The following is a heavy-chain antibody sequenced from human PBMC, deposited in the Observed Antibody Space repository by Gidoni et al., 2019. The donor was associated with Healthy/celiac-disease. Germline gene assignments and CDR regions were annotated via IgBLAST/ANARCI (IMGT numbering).Heavy chain of an antibody. Sequence: EVQLVESGGGLVQPGGSLKLSCAASGFTFRGSAMHWVRQASGKGLEWVGRIRSKANSYATAYAASVKGRFTISRDDSKNTAYLQMNSLKTEDTAVYYCTRHVDYGGNSVGSDYWGQGTLVTVSS. CDR3: TRHVDYGGNSVGSDY. D-gene: IGHD4-17*01. V-gene: IGHV3-73*01. J-gene: IGHJ4*02. CDR1: GFTFRGSA. CDR2: IRSKANSYAT.